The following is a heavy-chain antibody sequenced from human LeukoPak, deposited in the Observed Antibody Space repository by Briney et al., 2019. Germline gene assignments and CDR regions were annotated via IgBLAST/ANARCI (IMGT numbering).Heavy chain of an antibody. J-gene: IGHJ5*02. CDR2: IWYDGSNK. CDR3: AKDTSSSYNWFDP. CDR1: GFTFSSYG. V-gene: IGHV3-33*06. D-gene: IGHD6-6*01. Sequence: GGSLRLSCAASGFTFSSYGMHWVRQAPGKGLEGVAVIWYDGSNKYYVDSVKGRFTIYRDNSKNTLYLQMNSLRAEDTAVYYCAKDTSSSYNWFDPWGQGTLVTVSS.